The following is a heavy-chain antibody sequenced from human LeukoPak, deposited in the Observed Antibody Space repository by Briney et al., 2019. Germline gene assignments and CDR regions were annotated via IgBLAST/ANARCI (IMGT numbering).Heavy chain of an antibody. D-gene: IGHD3-10*01. Sequence: SETLSLTCAVYGGSFSGYYWSWIRQYPGKGLEWIGEINHSGSTNYNPSLKSRVTISVDTSKNQFSLKLSSVTAADTAVYYCARQSRFSGYFDYWGQGTLVTVSS. J-gene: IGHJ4*02. CDR2: INHSGST. CDR3: ARQSRFSGYFDY. V-gene: IGHV4-34*01. CDR1: GGSFSGYY.